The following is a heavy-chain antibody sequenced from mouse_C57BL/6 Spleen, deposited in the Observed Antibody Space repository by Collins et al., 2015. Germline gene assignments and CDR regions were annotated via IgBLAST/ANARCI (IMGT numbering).Heavy chain of an antibody. D-gene: IGHD1-1*01. V-gene: IGHV1-64*01. Sequence: QVQLQQPGAELVKPGASVKLSCKASGYTFTSYWMHWVKQRPGQGLEWIGMIHPNSGSTNYNEKFKSKATLTVDKSSSTAYMQLSSLTSEDSAVYYCARGPYYYGSSPWGYWGQGTTLTVSS. CDR2: IHPNSGST. J-gene: IGHJ2*01. CDR3: ARGPYYYGSSPWGY. CDR1: GYTFTSYW.